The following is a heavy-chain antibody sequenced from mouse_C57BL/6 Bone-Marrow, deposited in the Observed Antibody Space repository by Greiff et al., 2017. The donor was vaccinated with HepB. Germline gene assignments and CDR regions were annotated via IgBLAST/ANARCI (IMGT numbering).Heavy chain of an antibody. J-gene: IGHJ3*01. V-gene: IGHV1-81*01. CDR3: ARDDGPGFAY. CDR1: GYTFTSYG. D-gene: IGHD2-3*01. Sequence: QVQLKQSGAELARPGASVKLSCKASGYTFTSYGISWVKQRTGQGLEWIGEIYPRSGNTYYNEKFKGKATLTADKSSSTAYMELRSLTSEDSAVYFCARDDGPGFAYWGQGTLVTVSA. CDR2: IYPRSGNT.